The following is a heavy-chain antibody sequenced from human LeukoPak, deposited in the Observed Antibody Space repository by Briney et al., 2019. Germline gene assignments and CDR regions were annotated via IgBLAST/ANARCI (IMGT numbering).Heavy chain of an antibody. J-gene: IGHJ3*02. V-gene: IGHV1-24*01. CDR3: ATDRARQRVYYDSSGYYSRDAFDI. D-gene: IGHD3-22*01. CDR2: FDPEDGET. Sequence: PGASVKVSCKASGGTFSSYAISWVRQAPGQGLEWMGGFDPEDGETIYAQKFQGRVTMTEDTSTDTAYMELSSLRSEDTAVYYCATDRARQRVYYDSSGYYSRDAFDIWGQGTMVTVSS. CDR1: GGTFSSYA.